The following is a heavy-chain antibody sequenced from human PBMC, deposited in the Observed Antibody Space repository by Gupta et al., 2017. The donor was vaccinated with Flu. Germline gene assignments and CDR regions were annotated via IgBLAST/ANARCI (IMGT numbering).Heavy chain of an antibody. D-gene: IGHD3-16*01. Sequence: SLNSGSYYWSGIRQHPGKGLEWIGYVYFSGNTYYNPSLQSRVSISIDTSKNQFSLEVGSVTAADTAVYYCARRGAYFFDSWGQGTLVTVSS. J-gene: IGHJ4*02. V-gene: IGHV4-31*02. CDR3: ARRGAYFFDS. CDR2: VYFSGNT. CDR1: SLNSGSYY.